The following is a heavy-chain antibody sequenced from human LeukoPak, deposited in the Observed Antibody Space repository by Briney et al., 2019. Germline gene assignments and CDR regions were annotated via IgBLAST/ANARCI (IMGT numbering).Heavy chain of an antibody. CDR2: IIPIFGTA. J-gene: IGHJ5*02. CDR1: GYTFTSYG. V-gene: IGHV1-69*13. D-gene: IGHD2-2*01. CDR3: ARGWCSSTSCYSGWFDP. Sequence: SVKVSCKASGYTFTSYGISWVRQAPGQGLEWMGGIIPIFGTANYAQKFQGRVTITADESTSTAYMELSSLRSEDTAVYYCARGWCSSTSCYSGWFDPWGQGTLVTVSS.